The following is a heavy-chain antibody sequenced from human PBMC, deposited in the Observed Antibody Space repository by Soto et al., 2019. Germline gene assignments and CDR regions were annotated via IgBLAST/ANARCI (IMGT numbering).Heavy chain of an antibody. CDR3: ARCQHGSFTWAY. CDR2: IYVGGSDT. Sequence: ESQKISCKGFEHSVSNYWICWVRQMPGQGLEWMGIIYVGGSDTRYSPSFQGQVTISVDKPINTAYVQWSSLKASDSAMYYCARCQHGSFTWAYWGHGTLVPV. CDR1: EHSVSNYW. J-gene: IGHJ4*01. V-gene: IGHV5-51*04. D-gene: IGHD2-2*03.